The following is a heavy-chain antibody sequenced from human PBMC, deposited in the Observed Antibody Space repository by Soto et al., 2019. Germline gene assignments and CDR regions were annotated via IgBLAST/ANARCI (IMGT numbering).Heavy chain of an antibody. V-gene: IGHV4-59*08. Sequence: SETLSLTCTVSGGSISSYYWSWIRQPPGKGLEWIGYIYYSGSTNYNPSLKSRVTISVDTSKNQFSLKLSSVTAADTALYYFARQESDQGFGELFRVPYYFDYWGQGTLVTVSS. J-gene: IGHJ4*02. CDR2: IYYSGST. D-gene: IGHD3-10*01. CDR1: GGSISSYY. CDR3: ARQESDQGFGELFRVPYYFDY.